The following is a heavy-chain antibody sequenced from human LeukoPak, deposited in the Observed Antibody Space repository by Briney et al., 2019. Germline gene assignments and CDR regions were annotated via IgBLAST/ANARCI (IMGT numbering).Heavy chain of an antibody. CDR3: AKNKFLWFGESRNYYFDY. CDR1: GFTFSNAW. Sequence: PGGSLRLSCAASGFTFSNAWMSWVRQAPGKGLEWVSAISGSGGSTYYADSVKGRFTISRDNSKNTLYLQMNSLRAEDTAVYYCAKNKFLWFGESRNYYFDYWGQGTLVTVSS. CDR2: ISGSGGST. D-gene: IGHD3-10*01. J-gene: IGHJ4*02. V-gene: IGHV3-23*01.